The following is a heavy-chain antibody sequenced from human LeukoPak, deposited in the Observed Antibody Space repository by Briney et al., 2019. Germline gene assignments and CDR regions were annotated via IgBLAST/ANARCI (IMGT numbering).Heavy chain of an antibody. J-gene: IGHJ4*02. Sequence: GGSLRLSCAASGFTFSSYSMNWVRQAPGKGLEWVSSISSSSSYIYYADSVKGRFTISRDNAKNSLYLQMNSLRAEGTAVYYCARSEMGAEDYWGQGTLVTVSS. CDR1: GFTFSSYS. D-gene: IGHD1-26*01. CDR2: ISSSSSYI. V-gene: IGHV3-21*01. CDR3: ARSEMGAEDY.